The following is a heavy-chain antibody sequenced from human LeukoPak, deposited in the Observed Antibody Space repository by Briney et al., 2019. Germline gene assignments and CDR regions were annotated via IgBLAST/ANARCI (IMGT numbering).Heavy chain of an antibody. CDR3: ATLNDYGDYGRDY. CDR1: GGSISSSSYY. V-gene: IGHV4-39*01. J-gene: IGHJ4*02. D-gene: IGHD4-17*01. CDR2: IYYSGST. Sequence: SETLSLTCTVFGGSISSSSYYWGWIRQPPGKGLEWIGSIYYSGSTYYNPSLKGRVTISVDTSKNQFSLKLSSVTAADTAVYYCATLNDYGDYGRDYWGQGTLVTVSS.